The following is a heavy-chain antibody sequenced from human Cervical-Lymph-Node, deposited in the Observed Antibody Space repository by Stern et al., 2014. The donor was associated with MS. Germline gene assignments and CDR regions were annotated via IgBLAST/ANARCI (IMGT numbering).Heavy chain of an antibody. V-gene: IGHV1-18*01. CDR1: GYSFTYYG. Sequence: QVQLVESGAEVKKPGASVKVSCKASGYSFTYYGINWVRQAPGQGLEWMGRVRGDSGNTNSAQKFEGRVTMTTDTSTSTAHMELRSLRSDDTAVYYCARGGMGGNYYYYYGMNVWGQGTTVTVSS. CDR2: VRGDSGNT. D-gene: IGHD3-16*01. CDR3: ARGGMGGNYYYYYGMNV. J-gene: IGHJ6*02.